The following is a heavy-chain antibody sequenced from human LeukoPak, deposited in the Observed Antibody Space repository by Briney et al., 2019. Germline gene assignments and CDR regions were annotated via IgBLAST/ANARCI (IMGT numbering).Heavy chain of an antibody. CDR2: IYTSGST. J-gene: IGHJ3*02. CDR1: GGSISSYY. Sequence: SETLSLTCTVSGGSISSYYWSWIRQPAGKGLEWIGRIYTSGSTNYNPSLKSRVTMSVDTPKNQFSPKLSSVTAADTAVYYCARADPFFYDSSGHRAFDIWGQGTMVTVSS. V-gene: IGHV4-4*07. CDR3: ARADPFFYDSSGHRAFDI. D-gene: IGHD3-22*01.